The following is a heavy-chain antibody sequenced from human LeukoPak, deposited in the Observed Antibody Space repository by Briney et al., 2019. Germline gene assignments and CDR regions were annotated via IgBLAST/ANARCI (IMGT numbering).Heavy chain of an antibody. D-gene: IGHD1-1*01. CDR2: ITTSGGST. V-gene: IGHV3-23*01. J-gene: IGHJ6*03. CDR1: GFMFSRYE. Sequence: GGSLRLSCVASGFMFSRYEMTWVRQAPGKGLEWVSSITTSGGSTFYADSVMGRLTISRDNSRNTLYLQMNSLSAEDTAIYYCAKRGNPTVGHHYLDVWGKGTTVTVSS. CDR3: AKRGNPTVGHHYLDV.